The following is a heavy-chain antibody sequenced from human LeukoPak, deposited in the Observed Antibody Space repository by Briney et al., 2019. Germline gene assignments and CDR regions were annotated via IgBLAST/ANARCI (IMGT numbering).Heavy chain of an antibody. Sequence: GGSLRLSCAASGFTFSSYSMHWVRQAPGKGLEWVSSISSSSSYIYYADSVKGRFTISRDSAKNSLYLQMNSLRAEDTAVYYCARDSNGYCSSTSCSYFDYWGQGTLVTVSS. CDR2: ISSSSSYI. CDR3: ARDSNGYCSSTSCSYFDY. D-gene: IGHD2-2*01. V-gene: IGHV3-21*01. CDR1: GFTFSSYS. J-gene: IGHJ4*02.